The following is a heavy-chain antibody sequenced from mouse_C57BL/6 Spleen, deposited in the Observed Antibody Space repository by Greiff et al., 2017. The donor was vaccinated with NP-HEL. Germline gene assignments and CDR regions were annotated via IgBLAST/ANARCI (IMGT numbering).Heavy chain of an antibody. D-gene: IGHD1-1*01. Sequence: QVTLKVSGPGILQPSQTLSLTCSFSGFSLSTSGMGVSWIRQPPGKGLEWLAHIYWDDDKRYNPSLKSRLTISKDTSRNQVFLKITSVDTADTAAYYCARIYCYGRLYFDVWGTGTPVTVSS. CDR3: ARIYCYGRLYFDV. CDR1: GFSLSTSGMG. V-gene: IGHV8-12*01. CDR2: IYWDDDK. J-gene: IGHJ1*03.